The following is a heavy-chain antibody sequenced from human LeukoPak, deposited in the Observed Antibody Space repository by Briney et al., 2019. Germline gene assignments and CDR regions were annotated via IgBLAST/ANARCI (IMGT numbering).Heavy chain of an antibody. D-gene: IGHD5-12*01. V-gene: IGHV3-30-3*01. CDR2: ISYDGTNK. CDR1: GFRFSDYA. Sequence: GGSLRLSCAASGFRFSDYAMHWVRQAPGKGLEWVAVISYDGTNKYYADSVKGRFTISRDNSKNTLYLVINTLRPEDTAVYYCARDYEWLRSLDYWGQGTLVTVSS. CDR3: ARDYEWLRSLDY. J-gene: IGHJ4*02.